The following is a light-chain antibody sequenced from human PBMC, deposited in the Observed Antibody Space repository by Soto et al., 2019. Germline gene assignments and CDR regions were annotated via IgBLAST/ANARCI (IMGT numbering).Light chain of an antibody. Sequence: EIALTQSQATLSLSPGERATLSGLASQSVSNNYLAWYQQKPGQAPRLLIYGASNRATGIPDRFSGSGSGTDFTLTISRLEPEDFAVYYCQQYGSSGTFGQGTKVDIK. V-gene: IGKV3-20*01. CDR3: QQYGSSGT. CDR1: QSVSNNY. J-gene: IGKJ1*01. CDR2: GAS.